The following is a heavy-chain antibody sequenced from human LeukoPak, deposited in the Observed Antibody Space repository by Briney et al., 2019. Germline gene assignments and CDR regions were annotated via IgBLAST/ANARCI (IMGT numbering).Heavy chain of an antibody. Sequence: GESLRLSCAASGFIFDNAWMSWVRQAPGKGLEWVAVISYDGSSKYYADSVKGRFTISRDNSKNTLYLQMNSLRADDTAVYYCARDYLQSNFYYYYMDVWGKGTTVTVSS. CDR3: ARDYLQSNFYYYYMDV. V-gene: IGHV3-30-3*01. CDR2: ISYDGSSK. D-gene: IGHD5-24*01. CDR1: GFIFDNAW. J-gene: IGHJ6*03.